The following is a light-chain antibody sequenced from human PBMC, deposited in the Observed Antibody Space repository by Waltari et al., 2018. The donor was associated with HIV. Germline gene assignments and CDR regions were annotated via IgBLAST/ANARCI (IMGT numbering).Light chain of an antibody. CDR3: QQFNDYPLT. CDR1: QFIWRD. V-gene: IGKV1D-13*01. CDR2: DAS. Sequence: AIQLTQSPSSLSASVGDSVTLSCRASQFIWRDLAWYQKKPGKATNLLIYDASIVESGVSSRCSGSGSGTDFTLTISSLQPEDFASYYCQQFNDYPLTFGGGTKVEIQ. J-gene: IGKJ4*01.